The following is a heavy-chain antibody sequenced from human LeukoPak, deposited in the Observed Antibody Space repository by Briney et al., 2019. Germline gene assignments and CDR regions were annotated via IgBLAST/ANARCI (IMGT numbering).Heavy chain of an antibody. CDR3: AGIDYYDSSGPYYFDY. V-gene: IGHV1-69*04. D-gene: IGHD3-22*01. CDR2: IIPILGIA. Sequence: SVKVSCTASGGTFSSYAISWVRQAPGQGLEWMGRIIPILGIANYAQKFQGRVTITADKSTSTAYMELSSLRSEDTAVYYCAGIDYYDSSGPYYFDYWGQGTLVTVSS. J-gene: IGHJ4*02. CDR1: GGTFSSYA.